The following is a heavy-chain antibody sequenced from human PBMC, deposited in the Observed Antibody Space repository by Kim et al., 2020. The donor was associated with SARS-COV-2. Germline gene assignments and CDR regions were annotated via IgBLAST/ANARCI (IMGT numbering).Heavy chain of an antibody. J-gene: IGHJ6*02. CDR3: TRHYDLWSGYYYYYYGMDV. CDR2: IRSKANSYAT. CDR1: GFTFSGSA. Sequence: GGSLRLSCAASGFTFSGSAMHWVRQASGKGLEWVGRIRSKANSYATAYAASVKGRFTISRDDSKNTAYLQMNSLKTDDTAVYYCTRHYDLWSGYYYYYYGMDVWGQGTTVTVSS. D-gene: IGHD3-3*01. V-gene: IGHV3-73*01.